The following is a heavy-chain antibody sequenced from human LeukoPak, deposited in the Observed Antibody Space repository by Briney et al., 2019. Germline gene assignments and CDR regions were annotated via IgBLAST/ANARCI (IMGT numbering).Heavy chain of an antibody. CDR1: GGSIAGSTYY. V-gene: IGHV4-39*01. D-gene: IGHD3-22*01. CDR3: ARHDYDSSGHRRDYYFDY. Sequence: SETLSLTCTVSGGSIAGSTYYWGWIRQPPGKGLEWIVSVIHSGTTYYNPSLRSRVIVSMDTSKKQFSLRLSSVTAADTAVYYCARHDYDSSGHRRDYYFDYWSQGTLVTVSS. J-gene: IGHJ4*02. CDR2: VIHSGTT.